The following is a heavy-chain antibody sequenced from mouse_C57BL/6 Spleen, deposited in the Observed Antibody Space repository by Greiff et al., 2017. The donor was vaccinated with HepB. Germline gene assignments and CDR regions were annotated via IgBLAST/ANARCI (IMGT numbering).Heavy chain of an antibody. Sequence: EVQLQQSGAELVKPGASVKLSCTASGFNIKDYYMHWVKQRPEQGLEWIGRIDPEDGDTKYAPKFQGKATITADTSSNTAYLQRSSLTSEDTADYYCARGCYDYHWYFDVWGTGTTVTVSS. CDR2: IDPEDGDT. D-gene: IGHD2-4*01. CDR1: GFNIKDYY. CDR3: ARGCYDYHWYFDV. V-gene: IGHV14-2*01. J-gene: IGHJ1*03.